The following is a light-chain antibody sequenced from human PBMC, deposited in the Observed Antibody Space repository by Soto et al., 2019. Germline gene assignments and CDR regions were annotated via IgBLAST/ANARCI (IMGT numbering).Light chain of an antibody. Sequence: QSVLTQPASVSGSPGQSITISCTGTSSDVGGYNYVSWYQKYPGKAPKLVIYDVSNRPSGVSYRFSGSKSGNTASLTISGLQAEDEADYYCSSYTSSTTLVFGGGTKVTVL. CDR3: SSYTSSTTLV. J-gene: IGLJ2*01. V-gene: IGLV2-14*01. CDR2: DVS. CDR1: SSDVGGYNY.